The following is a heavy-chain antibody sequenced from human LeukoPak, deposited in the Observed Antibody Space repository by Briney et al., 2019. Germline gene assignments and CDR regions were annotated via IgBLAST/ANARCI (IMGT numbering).Heavy chain of an antibody. CDR2: INPNSGGT. CDR3: ARDPEYSSSKCYGCYYYGMDV. CDR1: GYTFTCYY. Sequence: ASVKVSCKASGYTFTCYYMHLVRQAPGQGLEWMGWINPNSGGTNYAQKFQGRVTMTRDTSISTAYMELSRLRSDDTAVYYCARDPEYSSSKCYGCYYYGMDVWGQGTTVTVS. V-gene: IGHV1-2*02. J-gene: IGHJ6*02. D-gene: IGHD6-6*01.